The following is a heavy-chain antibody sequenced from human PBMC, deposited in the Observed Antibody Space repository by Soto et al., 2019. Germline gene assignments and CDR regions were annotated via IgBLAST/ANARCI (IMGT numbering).Heavy chain of an antibody. CDR1: GYTFTSYG. D-gene: IGHD7-27*01. CDR2: MNPNSGNT. V-gene: IGHV1-8*02. J-gene: IGHJ3*02. CDR3: AMSVSWGNGAFDI. Sequence: ASVKVSCKASGYTFTSYGISWVRQAPGQGLEWMGWMNPNSGNTGYAQKFQGRVTMTRNTSISTAYMELSSLRSEDTAVYYCAMSVSWGNGAFDIWGQGTMVTVSS.